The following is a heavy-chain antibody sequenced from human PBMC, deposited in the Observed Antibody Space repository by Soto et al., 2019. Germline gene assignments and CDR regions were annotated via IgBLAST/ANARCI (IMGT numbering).Heavy chain of an antibody. CDR2: INPAGSVT. J-gene: IGHJ1*01. CDR1: GIRLINHY. D-gene: IGHD3-22*01. CDR3: ASRGERDYYDTSGYG. V-gene: IGHV1-46*01. Sequence: DSVKIYCRASGIRLINHYVDWVRQAPGQGPEWMGVINPAGSVTVYALKLQDRVTVTTDTATSTAYMELNSLRSEDTAVYYCASRGERDYYDTSGYGWGQGTLVTVSS.